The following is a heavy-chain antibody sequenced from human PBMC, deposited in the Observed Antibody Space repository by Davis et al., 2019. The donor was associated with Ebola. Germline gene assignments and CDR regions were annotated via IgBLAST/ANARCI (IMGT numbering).Heavy chain of an antibody. CDR2: MNPNSGNT. D-gene: IGHD3/OR15-3a*01. CDR3: ARGTRTLDI. CDR1: GYTFTSYD. Sequence: AASVKVSCKASGYTFTSYDINWVRRATGQGLEWMGWMNPNSGNTGYAQKFQARVSMTRDTSISTAYMELNSLTSEDTAVYYCARGTRTLDIWGQGTMVTVSS. J-gene: IGHJ3*02. V-gene: IGHV1-8*01.